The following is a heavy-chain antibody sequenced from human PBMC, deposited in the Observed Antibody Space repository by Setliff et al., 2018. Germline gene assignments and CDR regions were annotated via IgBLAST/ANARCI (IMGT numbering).Heavy chain of an antibody. CDR2: INWNGGST. V-gene: IGHV3-20*03. CDR1: TFDDYG. CDR3: ARDYYDSSGYPDDAFDI. D-gene: IGHD3-22*01. J-gene: IGHJ3*02. Sequence: TFDDYGMSWVRQAPGKGLEWVSGINWNGGSTGYADSVKGRFTISRDNAKNSLYLQMNSLRAEDTALYYCARDYYDSSGYPDDAFDIWGQGTMVTVSS.